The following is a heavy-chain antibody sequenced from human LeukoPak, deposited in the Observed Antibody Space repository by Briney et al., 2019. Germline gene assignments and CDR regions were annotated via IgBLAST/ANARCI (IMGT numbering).Heavy chain of an antibody. V-gene: IGHV3-48*01. CDR1: GFTFSSYS. J-gene: IGHJ4*02. CDR3: ARDGYYYDSRVPVDY. D-gene: IGHD3-22*01. CDR2: ISSSSSTI. Sequence: GGSLRLSCAASGFTFSSYSMNWVRQAPGQGLEWVSYISSSSSTIYYADFVKGRFTISRDNAKNSLYLQMNSLRAEDTAVYYCARDGYYYDSRVPVDYWGQGTLVTVSS.